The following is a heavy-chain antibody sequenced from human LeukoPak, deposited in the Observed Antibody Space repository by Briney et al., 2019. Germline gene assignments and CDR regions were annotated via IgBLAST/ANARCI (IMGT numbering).Heavy chain of an antibody. V-gene: IGHV4-39*01. J-gene: IGHJ4*02. D-gene: IGHD1-26*01. CDR3: ARHKDGGSFPIDS. CDR2: IYYSGRT. CDR1: GVSMSRSSDY. Sequence: PSETLSLTCSVSGVSMSRSSDYWAWIRQPPGKGLEWIGSIYYSGRTYYNPSLKSRVTISIDTSKTQFSLMLSSVTVADTAIYYCARHKDGGSFPIDSWGQGTLVTVSS.